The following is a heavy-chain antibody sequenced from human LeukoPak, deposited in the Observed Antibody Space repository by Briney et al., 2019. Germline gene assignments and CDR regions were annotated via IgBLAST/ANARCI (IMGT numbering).Heavy chain of an antibody. CDR3: ANDKAAAGTKVYYGMDV. CDR2: ISYDGSNK. V-gene: IGHV3-30*18. CDR1: GFTFSSYG. Sequence: PGGSLRLSCAASGFTFSSYGMHWVRQAPGKGLEWVAVISYDGSNKYYADSVKGRFTISRDNSKNTLYLQMNSLRAEDTAVYYCANDKAAAGTKVYYGMDVWGQGTTVTVSS. J-gene: IGHJ6*02. D-gene: IGHD6-13*01.